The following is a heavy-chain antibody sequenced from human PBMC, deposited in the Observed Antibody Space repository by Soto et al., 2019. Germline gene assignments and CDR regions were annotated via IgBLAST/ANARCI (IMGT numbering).Heavy chain of an antibody. CDR1: GGSISSSSYY. V-gene: IGHV4-39*07. J-gene: IGHJ3*01. CDR3: ARDRGVTRKFDAFDF. CDR2: IYYSGST. Sequence: SETLSLTCTVSGGSISSSSYYWGWIRQPPGKGLEWIGSIYYSGSTYYNPSLKSRVTISVDTSKNQFSLKLSPVTAADTAVYYCARDRGVTRKFDAFDFWGQGTMVTVSS. D-gene: IGHD3-10*01.